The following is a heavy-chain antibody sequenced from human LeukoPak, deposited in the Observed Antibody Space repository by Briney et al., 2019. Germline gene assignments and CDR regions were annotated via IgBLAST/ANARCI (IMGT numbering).Heavy chain of an antibody. D-gene: IGHD6-13*01. CDR1: GFTVSSNY. CDR3: ARDPSWDPGAFDI. Sequence: GGSLRLSCAASGFTVSSNYMSWVRQAPGKGLEWVSVIYSGGSTYYADSVKGRFTISRDNSKNTLYLQMNSLRAEDTAVYYCARDPSWDPGAFDIWGQGTMVTVSS. CDR2: IYSGGST. J-gene: IGHJ3*02. V-gene: IGHV3-53*01.